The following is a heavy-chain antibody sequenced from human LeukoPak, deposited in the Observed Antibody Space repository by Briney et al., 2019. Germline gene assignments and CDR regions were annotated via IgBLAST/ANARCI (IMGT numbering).Heavy chain of an antibody. Sequence: SETLSLTCIVSGGSFSSSYWSWIRQPPGKGLEWIAYIYSNGNTNSNPSLKSRVTIAVDTSQSQFSLKLSSVTAADTAVYYCARGLVGLTPHAGVFQIWGQGTKVTVSS. D-gene: IGHD1-26*01. V-gene: IGHV4-59*01. CDR1: GGSFSSSY. CDR3: ARGLVGLTPHAGVFQI. CDR2: IYSNGNT. J-gene: IGHJ3*02.